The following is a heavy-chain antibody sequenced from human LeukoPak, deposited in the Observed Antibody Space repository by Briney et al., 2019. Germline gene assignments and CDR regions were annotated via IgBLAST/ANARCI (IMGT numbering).Heavy chain of an antibody. V-gene: IGHV4-59*01. CDR1: GGSISSYY. D-gene: IGHD3-10*01. J-gene: IGHJ5*02. CDR3: ARALPPPNGWFGELWGRWFDP. Sequence: SETLSLTCTVSGGSISSYYWSWIRQPPGKGLEWIGYIYYSGSTNYNPSLKSRVTISVDTSKNQFSLKLSSVTAADTAVYYCARALPPPNGWFGELWGRWFDPWGQGTLVTVSS. CDR2: IYYSGST.